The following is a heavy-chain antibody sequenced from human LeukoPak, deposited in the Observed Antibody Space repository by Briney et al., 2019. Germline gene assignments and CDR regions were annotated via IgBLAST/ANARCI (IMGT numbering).Heavy chain of an antibody. D-gene: IGHD2-2*01. V-gene: IGHV1-8*01. CDR3: ARGGPLYCSSTSCSAYNWFDP. CDR2: MNPNSGNT. J-gene: IGHJ5*02. CDR1: GYTFTSYD. Sequence: GASVKVSCKASGYTFTSYDINWVRQATGQGLEWMGWMNPNSGNTGYAQKFQGRVTMTRNTSISTGYMELSSLRSEDTAVYYCARGGPLYCSSTSCSAYNWFDPWGQGTLVTVSS.